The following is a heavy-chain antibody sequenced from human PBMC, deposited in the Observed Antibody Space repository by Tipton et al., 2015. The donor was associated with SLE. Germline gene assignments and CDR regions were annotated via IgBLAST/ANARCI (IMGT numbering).Heavy chain of an antibody. CDR1: GGSFSGYY. CDR3: AWVPRYSSVLY. D-gene: IGHD6-19*01. V-gene: IGHV4-34*01. J-gene: IGHJ4*02. CDR2: INHSGST. Sequence: LRLSCAVYGGSFSGYYWSWIRQRPGKGLEWIGKINHSGSTNYNPSLKSRVTISLDTSKNQFSLKLSSVTAADTAVYYCAWVPRYSSVLYWGQGTLVTVSS.